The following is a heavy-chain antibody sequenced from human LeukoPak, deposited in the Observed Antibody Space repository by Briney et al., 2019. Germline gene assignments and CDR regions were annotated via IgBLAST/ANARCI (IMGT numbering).Heavy chain of an antibody. Sequence: GGSLRLSCVPSGITFSNSALNWVRQAPGKGLEWVSSISSSSSYIYYADSVKGRFTISRDNAKNSLYLQMNSLRAEDTAVYYCARDGDAFDIWGQGTMVTVSS. J-gene: IGHJ3*02. CDR2: ISSSSSYI. CDR1: GITFSNSA. V-gene: IGHV3-21*01. CDR3: ARDGDAFDI.